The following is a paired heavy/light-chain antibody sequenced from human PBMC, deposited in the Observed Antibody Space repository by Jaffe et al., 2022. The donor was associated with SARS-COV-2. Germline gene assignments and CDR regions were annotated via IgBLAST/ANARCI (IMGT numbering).Light chain of an antibody. Sequence: DIQMTQSPSSLSASVGDRVTITCRASQGIRNDLGWYQQRPGKAPKRLIYAASSLQSGVPSRFSGSGSGTEFTLTISSLQPEDFATYYCLQHKSFPWTFGQGTKVEIK. CDR3: LQHKSFPWT. CDR2: AAS. CDR1: QGIRND. V-gene: IGKV1-17*01. J-gene: IGKJ1*01.
Heavy chain of an antibody. J-gene: IGHJ6*02. D-gene: IGHD2-8*01. CDR2: IRHDGSGE. CDR1: GFTFSTYG. V-gene: IGHV3-33*01. Sequence: QVQLVESGGGVVQPGRSLRLSCAASGFTFSTYGMHWVRQAPGKGLEWVAVIRHDGSGENYADSVKGRFTISRDNSKNTLHLQMNSLRADDTAVYYCARDDGGGGYCTNGVCRTYYDYGMDVWGQGNTVTVSS. CDR3: ARDDGGGGYCTNGVCRTYYDYGMDV.